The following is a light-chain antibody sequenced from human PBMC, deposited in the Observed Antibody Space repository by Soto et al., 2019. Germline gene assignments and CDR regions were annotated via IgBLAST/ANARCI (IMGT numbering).Light chain of an antibody. CDR1: QSVSNN. V-gene: IGKV3-15*01. CDR3: QQYNNWPPSIT. J-gene: IGKJ5*01. CDR2: GAS. Sequence: EIVMTQSPATLSVSPGERATLSCRASQSVSNNLAWYQQKHGQAPRLLFYGASTRATGIPARFSGSGSGTEFTLTISSLQSEDFAVYYCQQYNNWPPSITFGQGTRLEIK.